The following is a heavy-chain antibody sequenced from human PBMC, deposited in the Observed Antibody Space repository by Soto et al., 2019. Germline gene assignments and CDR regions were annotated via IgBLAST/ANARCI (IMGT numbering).Heavy chain of an antibody. CDR3: AREGQQLVPYYFDY. V-gene: IGHV1-2*02. D-gene: IGHD6-13*01. CDR1: GYTFTGYY. CDR2: INPNSGGT. J-gene: IGHJ4*02. Sequence: ASVKVSCKASGYTFTGYYMHWLRQAPGQGLEWMGWINPNSGGTNYAQKFQGRVTMTRDTSISTAYMELSRLRSDDTAVYYCAREGQQLVPYYFDYWGQGTLVTVSS.